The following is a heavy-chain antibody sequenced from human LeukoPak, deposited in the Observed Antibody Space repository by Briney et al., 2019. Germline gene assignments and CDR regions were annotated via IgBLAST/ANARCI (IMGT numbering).Heavy chain of an antibody. J-gene: IGHJ6*02. Sequence: PGGSLRLSCAASGFTFSAYNMNWVRQAPGKGLEWVSFITTASSYIFYADSVKGRFTISRDNSKNSLYLQMRSLRAEDTAVYYCARDLPGSRRGEAGMDVWGQGTTATVSS. CDR1: GFTFSAYN. V-gene: IGHV3-21*01. CDR3: ARDLPGSRRGEAGMDV. CDR2: ITTASSYI. D-gene: IGHD3-10*01.